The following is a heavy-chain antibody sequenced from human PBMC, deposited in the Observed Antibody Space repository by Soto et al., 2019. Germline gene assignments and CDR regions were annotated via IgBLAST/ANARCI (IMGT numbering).Heavy chain of an antibody. D-gene: IGHD3-22*01. CDR2: ISAYNGNT. CDR1: GYTFTSYG. Sequence: GASVKVSCKASGYTFTSYGISWVRQAPGQGLEWMGWISAYNGNTNYAQKLQGRVTMTTDTSTSTAYMELRSLGSDDTAVYYCARDSIVVVMGDYYYYGMDVWGQGTTVTVSS. J-gene: IGHJ6*02. CDR3: ARDSIVVVMGDYYYYGMDV. V-gene: IGHV1-18*01.